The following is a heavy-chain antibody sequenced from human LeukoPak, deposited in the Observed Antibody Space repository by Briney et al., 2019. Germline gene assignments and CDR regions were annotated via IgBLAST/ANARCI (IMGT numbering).Heavy chain of an antibody. CDR3: ARERFLEGSYYFDY. J-gene: IGHJ4*02. CDR1: GYTFTGYY. CDR2: INPNSGGT. V-gene: IGHV1-2*02. D-gene: IGHD3-3*01. Sequence: ASVKVSCKASGYTFTGYYMHWVRQAPGQGLEWMGWINPNSGGTHYAQKFQGRVTMTRDTSISTAYMELSRLRSDDTAVYYCARERFLEGSYYFDYWGQGTLVTVSS.